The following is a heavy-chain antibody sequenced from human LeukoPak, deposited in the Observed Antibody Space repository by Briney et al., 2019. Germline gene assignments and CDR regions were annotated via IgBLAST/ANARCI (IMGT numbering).Heavy chain of an antibody. CDR2: IIPIFGTA. CDR1: GGTFSSYA. V-gene: IGHV1-69*05. Sequence: SVKVSCKASGGTFSSYAISWVRQAPGQGLEWMGGIIPIFGTANYAQKFQGRVTITRDTSANIVYVELSSLISEDTAVYYCARPRASSPGNWFDSWGQGTLVTVSS. D-gene: IGHD6-13*01. CDR3: ARPRASSPGNWFDS. J-gene: IGHJ5*01.